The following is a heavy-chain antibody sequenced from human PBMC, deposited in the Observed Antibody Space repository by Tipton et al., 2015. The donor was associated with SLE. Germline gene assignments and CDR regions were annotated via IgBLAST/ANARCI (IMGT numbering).Heavy chain of an antibody. Sequence: TLSLTCTVSGGSISSSSYYWSWIRQPPGKGLEWIGYIYYSWSTNYNPSLKSRVTISVDKSKNQFSLKLSSVTAADTAVYFCARADYAGNHHFYYYYLDVWGTGTTVTVSS. D-gene: IGHD4-23*01. CDR3: ARADYAGNHHFYYYYLDV. CDR1: GGSISSSSYY. V-gene: IGHV4-61*05. CDR2: IYYSWST. J-gene: IGHJ6*03.